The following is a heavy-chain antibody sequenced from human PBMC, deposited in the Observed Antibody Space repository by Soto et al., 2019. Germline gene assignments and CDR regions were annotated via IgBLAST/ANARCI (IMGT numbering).Heavy chain of an antibody. CDR2: FYGGGDGGNP. J-gene: IGHJ4*02. CDR3: ARDPFQVFGY. V-gene: IGHV3-66*01. Sequence: GGSLRLSCAASGFTVSDNHMSLVRQAPGKGLEWLSVFYGGGDGGNPYYADPVKDGFTITRDNSKNTVYLPMNSPRAEDTAVYYCARDPFQVFGYWGQGTLVTVSS. CDR1: GFTVSDNH.